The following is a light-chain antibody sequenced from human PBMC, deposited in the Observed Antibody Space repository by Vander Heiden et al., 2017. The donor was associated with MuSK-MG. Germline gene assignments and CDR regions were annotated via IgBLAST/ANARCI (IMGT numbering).Light chain of an antibody. Sequence: QSALTQPASVSGSPGQSNTISCTGTSSDVGAFNYVFWYQQHPGKAPSLMIYEVSNRPSGVSNRFSGSKSGNTASLTISGLQAEDEADYYCASYTTRKTWVFGGGTKVTVL. V-gene: IGLV2-14*01. J-gene: IGLJ3*02. CDR2: EVS. CDR1: SSDVGAFNY. CDR3: ASYTTRKTWV.